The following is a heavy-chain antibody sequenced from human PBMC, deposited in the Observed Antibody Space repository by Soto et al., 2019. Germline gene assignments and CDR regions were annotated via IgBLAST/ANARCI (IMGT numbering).Heavy chain of an antibody. J-gene: IGHJ6*02. V-gene: IGHV1-18*04. D-gene: IGHD3-9*01. CDR3: ARAIGRTGFNYYYGMDV. CDR2: ISAYNGNT. Sequence: ASVKVSCKASGYTFTSYGISWVRQAPGQGLEWMGWISAYNGNTNYAQKLQGRVTMTTDTSTSTAYMELRSLRSDDTAVYYCARAIGRTGFNYYYGMDVWGQGTTVTVSS. CDR1: GYTFTSYG.